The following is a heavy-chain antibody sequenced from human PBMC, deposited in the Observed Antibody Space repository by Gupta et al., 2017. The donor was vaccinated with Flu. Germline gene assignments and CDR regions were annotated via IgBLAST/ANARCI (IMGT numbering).Heavy chain of an antibody. CDR1: GGSITRGQYH. V-gene: IGHV4-61*02. D-gene: IGHD4-11*01. CDR3: AVEDDDNNYGDFVY. Sequence: QVQVQESGPRLVKPSQTLSLTCSVSGGSITRGQYHWSWVRQPAEKELQWIGHIHTIGSTNYNPSLNSRVTMSLDTSKNQFSLTLTSVTAADTAVYWCAVEDDDNNYGDFVYWGQGLLVTVSS. J-gene: IGHJ4*02. CDR2: IHTIGST.